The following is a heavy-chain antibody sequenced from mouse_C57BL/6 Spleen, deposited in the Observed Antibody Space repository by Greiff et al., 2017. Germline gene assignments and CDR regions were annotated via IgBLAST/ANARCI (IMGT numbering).Heavy chain of an antibody. J-gene: IGHJ3*01. CDR2: ISDGGSYT. D-gene: IGHD2-3*01. Sequence: EVQGVESGGGLVKPGGSLKLSCAASGFTFSSYAMSWVRQTPEKRLEWVATISDGGSYTYYPDNVKGRFTISRDNAKNNLYLQMSHLKSEDTAMYYCARDGDYDGYYGFAYWGQGTLVTVSA. V-gene: IGHV5-4*01. CDR3: ARDGDYDGYYGFAY. CDR1: GFTFSSYA.